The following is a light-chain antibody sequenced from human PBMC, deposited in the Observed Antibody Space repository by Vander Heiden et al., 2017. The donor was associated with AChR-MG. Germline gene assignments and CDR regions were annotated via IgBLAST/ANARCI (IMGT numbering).Light chain of an antibody. Sequence: QSALTQPASVSVSPGQSITISCTGASTYLDEYKFVSWYQQHPGRAPKLITYDASTRPSGVSSRFSGSKSGNAASLTISGVQADDEAEYYCASYSNSGSPFVLFGGGTKLTVL. J-gene: IGLJ2*01. CDR2: DAS. V-gene: IGLV2-14*01. CDR3: ASYSNSGSPFVL. CDR1: STYLDEYKF.